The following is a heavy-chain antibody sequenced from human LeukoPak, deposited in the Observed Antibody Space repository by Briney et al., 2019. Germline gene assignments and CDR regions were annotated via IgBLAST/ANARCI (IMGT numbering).Heavy chain of an antibody. CDR2: ICYSGST. D-gene: IGHD6-13*01. V-gene: IGHV4-59*01. CDR3: ARGHVGCSSWYDSAEYFQH. CDR1: GGSISGYY. J-gene: IGHJ1*01. Sequence: SETLSPTCTVSGGSISGYYWSWIRQPPGKGLEWIGYICYSGSTNYNPSLKSRVTISVDTSKNQFSLKLSSVTAADTAVYYCARGHVGCSSWYDSAEYFQHWGQGTLVTVSS.